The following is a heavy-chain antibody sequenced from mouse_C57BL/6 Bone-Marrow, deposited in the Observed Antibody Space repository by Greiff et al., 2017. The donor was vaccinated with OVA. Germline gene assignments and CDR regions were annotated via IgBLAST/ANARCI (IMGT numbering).Heavy chain of an antibody. CDR2: IYPGSGNT. V-gene: IGHV1-76*01. D-gene: IGHD1-1*01. J-gene: IGHJ2*01. Sequence: QVQLQQSGAELVRPGASVKLSCKASGYTFTDYYINWVKQRPGQGLEWIARIYPGSGNTYYNEKFKGKATLTAEKSSSTAYMQRSSLTSEDSAVYFCARSRYYGSFDYWGQGTTLTVSS. CDR3: ARSRYYGSFDY. CDR1: GYTFTDYY.